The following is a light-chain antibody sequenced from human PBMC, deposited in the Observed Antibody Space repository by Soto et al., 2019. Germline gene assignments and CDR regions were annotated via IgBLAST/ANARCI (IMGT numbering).Light chain of an antibody. V-gene: IGLV2-14*03. J-gene: IGLJ2*01. CDR2: DGT. Sequence: QSALTQPASVSGSPGQSITISCTATSSDVGGYDYVSWYQQHPGKAPKLMIYDGTNRPSGVSSRFSGSKSGNTASLTISGLQAEDEADYYCSSYTTSSTLDVVFGGGTKLTVL. CDR1: SSDVGGYDY. CDR3: SSYTTSSTLDVV.